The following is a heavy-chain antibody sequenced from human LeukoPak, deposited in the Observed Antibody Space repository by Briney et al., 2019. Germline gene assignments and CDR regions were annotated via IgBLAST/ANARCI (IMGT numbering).Heavy chain of an antibody. J-gene: IGHJ4*02. V-gene: IGHV3-43*01. CDR2: ISWDGGST. CDR1: GFTFDDYT. CDR3: ATEFGAAGKPGAAGFDY. Sequence: PGGSLRLSCGASGFTFDDYTMHWVRQAPGKGLEWVSLISWDGGSTYYADSVKGRFTIFRDNSKNSLYLQMNSLRTEDTALFYCATEFGAAGKPGAAGFDYWGQGTLVTVSS. D-gene: IGHD6-13*01.